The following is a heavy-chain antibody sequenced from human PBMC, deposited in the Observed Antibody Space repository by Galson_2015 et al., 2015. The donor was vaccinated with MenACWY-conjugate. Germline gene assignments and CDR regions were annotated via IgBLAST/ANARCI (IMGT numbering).Heavy chain of an antibody. J-gene: IGHJ6*02. CDR1: GYTLSKLS. Sequence: SVKVSCKVSGYTLSKLSMHWVRQAPGKGLEWMGGFDTENAETVYAEKFLGRVTVTEDTSTDTVYMDLSSPRSDDTAIYYCASVRTGYCHGGTCYGLDVWGQGTTV. CDR2: FDTENAET. CDR3: ASVRTGYCHGGTCYGLDV. V-gene: IGHV1-24*01. D-gene: IGHD2-15*01.